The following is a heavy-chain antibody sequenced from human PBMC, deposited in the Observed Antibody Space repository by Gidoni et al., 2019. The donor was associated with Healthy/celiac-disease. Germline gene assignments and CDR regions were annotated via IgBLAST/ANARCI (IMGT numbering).Heavy chain of an antibody. D-gene: IGHD5-18*01. CDR2: IIGSGGST. V-gene: IGHV3-23*01. CDR3: AKGGVYSYGLDY. J-gene: IGHJ4*02. CDR1: GFTFRSYA. Sequence: EVQLLESGGGLVQPGWSLSLSCAASGFTFRSYAMSWVLQAPGKGLDWVSAIIGSGGSTYYADSMKGRFTISRDNSKNTLYLQMNSLRGEDTAVYYCAKGGVYSYGLDYWGQGTLVTVSS.